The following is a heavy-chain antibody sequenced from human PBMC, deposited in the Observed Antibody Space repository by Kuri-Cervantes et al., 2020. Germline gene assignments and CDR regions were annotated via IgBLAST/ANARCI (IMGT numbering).Heavy chain of an antibody. J-gene: IGHJ4*02. V-gene: IGHV1-2*02. Sequence: SVKVSCKASGYTFTSYDINWVRQAPGQGLEWMGWINPNSGGKNYAQKFQGRVTTTRDTPISTAYIVLGRLRSDNTAVYYCARPDDSCGYYYAAHRPFDYWGQGTLVTVSS. D-gene: IGHD3-22*01. CDR1: GYTFTSYD. CDR3: ARPDDSCGYYYAAHRPFDY. CDR2: INPNSGGK.